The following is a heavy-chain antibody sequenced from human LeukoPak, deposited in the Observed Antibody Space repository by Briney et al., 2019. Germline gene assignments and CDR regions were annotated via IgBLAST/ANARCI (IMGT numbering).Heavy chain of an antibody. CDR1: GFTFSSYW. Sequence: QSGGSLRLSCAASGFTFSSYWMHWVRQAPGKGLVWVSRINTDGSSTSYADSVKGRFTISRDNAKNSLYLQMNSLRAEDTALYYCAKTYYYGSGSYYPFDYWGQGTLVTVSS. D-gene: IGHD3-10*01. J-gene: IGHJ4*02. CDR2: INTDGSST. V-gene: IGHV3-74*01. CDR3: AKTYYYGSGSYYPFDY.